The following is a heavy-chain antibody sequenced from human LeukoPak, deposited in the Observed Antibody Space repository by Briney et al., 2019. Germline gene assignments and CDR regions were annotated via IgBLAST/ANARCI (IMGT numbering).Heavy chain of an antibody. V-gene: IGHV4-61*05. CDR2: GHYSGNT. CDR3: AKWAYDNRAFDL. Sequence: SETLSLTCTVSGDSISSRNYYWAWIRQAPGQGPEWIGYGHYSGNTKYNPPLKSRVTISVDTSKNQFSLRLSSVTAADTAVYFCAKWAYDNRAFDLWGQGTLVTVSS. J-gene: IGHJ4*02. D-gene: IGHD5-12*01. CDR1: GDSISSRNYY.